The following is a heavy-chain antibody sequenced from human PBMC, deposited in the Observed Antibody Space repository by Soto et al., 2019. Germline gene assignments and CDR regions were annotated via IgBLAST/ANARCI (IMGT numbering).Heavy chain of an antibody. Sequence: ASVKVSCKASGYTFTSYGISWVRQAHGQGLEWMGWISAYNGNTNYAQKLQGRVTMTTDTSTSTAYMELRSLRSDDTAVYYCARDITTHCSSTSCYRDFAFDIWGQGTMVTVSS. J-gene: IGHJ3*02. CDR1: GYTFTSYG. CDR3: ARDITTHCSSTSCYRDFAFDI. D-gene: IGHD2-2*02. V-gene: IGHV1-18*01. CDR2: ISAYNGNT.